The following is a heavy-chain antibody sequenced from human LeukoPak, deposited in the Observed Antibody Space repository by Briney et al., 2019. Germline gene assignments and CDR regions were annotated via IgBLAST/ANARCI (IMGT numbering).Heavy chain of an antibody. V-gene: IGHV4-59*12. CDR1: GGSISSYY. Sequence: SETLSLTCTVSGGSISSYYWSWIRQPPGNGLEWIGYIYYSGSINYNPSLKSRVTISVDTSNNQFSLKLTSVTAADTAVYYCARVGSSWPHYYFDSWGRGTLVTVSS. J-gene: IGHJ4*02. CDR2: IYYSGSI. D-gene: IGHD6-13*01. CDR3: ARVGSSWPHYYFDS.